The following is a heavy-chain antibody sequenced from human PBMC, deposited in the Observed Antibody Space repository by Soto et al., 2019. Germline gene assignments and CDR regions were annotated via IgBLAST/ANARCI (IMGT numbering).Heavy chain of an antibody. CDR2: INAGNGNT. V-gene: IGHV1-3*01. CDR3: ARDPPPMDV. J-gene: IGHJ6*02. Sequence: ASVKVSCKASGYTFTSYAMHWVRQAPGQRLEWKGWINAGNGNTKYSQKFQGRVTITTDTSTSTAYMELRSLRSDDTAVYYCARDPPPMDVWGQGTTVTVSS. CDR1: GYTFTSYA.